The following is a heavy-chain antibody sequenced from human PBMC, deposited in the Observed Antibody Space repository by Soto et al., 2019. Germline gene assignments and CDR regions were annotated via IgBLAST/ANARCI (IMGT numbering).Heavy chain of an antibody. CDR2: ISYDGSNK. J-gene: IGHJ6*02. CDR1: GFTFSSYG. CDR3: AKDRDVTYSNYLYYYYGMDV. V-gene: IGHV3-30*18. Sequence: GGSLRLSCAASGFTFSSYGMHWVRQAPGKGLEWVAVISYDGSNKYYADSVKGRFTISRDNSKNTLYLQMNSLRAEDTAVYYCAKDRDVTYSNYLYYYYGMDVWGQGTTVTVSS. D-gene: IGHD4-4*01.